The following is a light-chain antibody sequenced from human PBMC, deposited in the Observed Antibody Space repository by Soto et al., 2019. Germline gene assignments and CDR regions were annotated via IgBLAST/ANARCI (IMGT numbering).Light chain of an antibody. V-gene: IGLV2-23*02. CDR2: NVT. CDR1: GNAVSYQL. CDR3: CSFVGVTNDV. J-gene: IGLJ1*01. Sequence: QSVLTQPASVSGSPGQSITISCSGNAVSYQLVSWYQQQPGKAPKLILYNVTRRPSGESNRFSGFKSGTTASLKITGLQAEDEADYYCCSFVGVTNDVFGNGTNVTVL.